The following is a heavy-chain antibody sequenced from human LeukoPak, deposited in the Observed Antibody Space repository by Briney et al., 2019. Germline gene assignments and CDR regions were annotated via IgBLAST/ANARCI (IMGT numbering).Heavy chain of an antibody. CDR1: GYTFTSYA. J-gene: IGHJ5*02. V-gene: IGHV7-4-1*02. Sequence: ASVKVSCKASGYTFTSYAMNWVRQAPGQGLEWMGWINTNTGNPTYAQGFAGRFVFSLDTSVSTAYLQISSLKAEDTAVYYCAGQYCSSTSCQSWFDPWGQGTLVTVSS. D-gene: IGHD2-2*01. CDR3: AGQYCSSTSCQSWFDP. CDR2: INTNTGNP.